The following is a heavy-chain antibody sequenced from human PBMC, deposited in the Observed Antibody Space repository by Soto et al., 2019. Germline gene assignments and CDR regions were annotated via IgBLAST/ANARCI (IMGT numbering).Heavy chain of an antibody. V-gene: IGHV3-23*01. CDR2: ISGSGGST. CDR1: GFTFSSYA. D-gene: IGHD3-10*01. J-gene: IGHJ4*02. Sequence: GSLRLSGAASGFTFSSYAMSWVRQAPGKGLEWVSAISGSGGSTYYADSVKGRFNISRDNSKNTLYLQMNSLRAEDTAVYYCAKGILWFGELATYYFHYWGQGTLVTVPQ. CDR3: AKGILWFGELATYYFHY.